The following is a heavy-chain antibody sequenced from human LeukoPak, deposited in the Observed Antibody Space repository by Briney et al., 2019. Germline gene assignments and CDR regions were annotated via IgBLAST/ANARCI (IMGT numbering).Heavy chain of an antibody. CDR1: GFTFSSYG. D-gene: IGHD1-26*01. V-gene: IGHV3-66*01. J-gene: IGHJ3*02. Sequence: GGSLRLSCAASGFTFSSYGMSWVRQAPGTGLEWVSIIYSSRGTNYADSVKGRFTISRDNSKNTLYLQMNSLRAEDTAMYYCATQWDGGAGAFDTWGQGTMVTVSS. CDR2: IYSSRGT. CDR3: ATQWDGGAGAFDT.